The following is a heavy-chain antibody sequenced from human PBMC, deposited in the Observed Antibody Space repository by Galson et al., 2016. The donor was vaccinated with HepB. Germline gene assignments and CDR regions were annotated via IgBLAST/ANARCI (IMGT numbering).Heavy chain of an antibody. V-gene: IGHV1-18*04. CDR1: ADTFINYG. D-gene: IGHD2-21*02. J-gene: IGHJ4*02. Sequence: SVKVSCKASADTFINYGITWVRQAPGQGLEWMGWISAHNGNTKYAQKFQGRVTMSTDTSTSTAYMELRNLRSDDTAVYYCARAPVVTATPHYWGQGTLVTVSS. CDR2: ISAHNGNT. CDR3: ARAPVVTATPHY.